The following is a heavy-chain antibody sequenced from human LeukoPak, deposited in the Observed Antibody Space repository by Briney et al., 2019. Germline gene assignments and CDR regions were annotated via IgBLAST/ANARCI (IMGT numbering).Heavy chain of an antibody. CDR3: ARERRGGDGYSFDF. CDR2: VYYSGSI. Sequence: KPSETLSLTCTVSGASTGRDYWTWLRQPPGKGLEWIGYVYYSGSINYNPSLGSRVTISLDTSKNQFSLRLTSVTAADTALYYCARERRGGDGYSFDFWGQGTLVTVSS. D-gene: IGHD5-24*01. CDR1: GASTGRDY. J-gene: IGHJ4*02. V-gene: IGHV4-59*12.